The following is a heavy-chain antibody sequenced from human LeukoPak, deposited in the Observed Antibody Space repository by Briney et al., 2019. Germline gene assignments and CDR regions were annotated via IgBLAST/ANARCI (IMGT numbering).Heavy chain of an antibody. V-gene: IGHV3-30*04. CDR1: GFTFSSYA. Sequence: GGSLRLSCAASGFTFSSYAMHWVRQAPGKGLEWVAVISYDGSNKYYADSVKGRFTISRDNSKNTLYLQMNSLRAEDTAVYYCARGQTNIRSGSFDYWGQGTLATVSS. CDR3: ARGQTNIRSGSFDY. J-gene: IGHJ4*02. D-gene: IGHD1-26*01. CDR2: ISYDGSNK.